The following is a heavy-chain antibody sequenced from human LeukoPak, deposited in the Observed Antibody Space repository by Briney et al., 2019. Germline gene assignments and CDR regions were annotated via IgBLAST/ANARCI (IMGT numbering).Heavy chain of an antibody. J-gene: IGHJ5*02. CDR3: ARITYDFWSGYYMPDDR. D-gene: IGHD3-3*01. Sequence: GASVKVSCKASGYTFTSYGISWVRQAPGQGLEWMGWISIYNGNTDYAQKLRGRVTMTTDTSTSKAYLELRGLRPDDTAVYYCARITYDFWSGYYMPDDRWGQGTLVTVSS. V-gene: IGHV1-18*01. CDR2: ISIYNGNT. CDR1: GYTFTSYG.